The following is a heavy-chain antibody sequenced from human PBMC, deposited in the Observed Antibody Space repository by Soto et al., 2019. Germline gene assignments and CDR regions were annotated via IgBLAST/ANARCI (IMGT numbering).Heavy chain of an antibody. J-gene: IGHJ4*02. CDR3: TREAVAGITGLDY. D-gene: IGHD1-20*01. Sequence: GGSLRLSCAASGFNVGAFAVNWVRQAPGKGLEWVSGISVSDAFIYYADSVRGRFSISRDASENILYLQMNSLRVDDTALYYCTREAVAGITGLDYWGPGTLVTVSS. CDR1: GFNVGAFA. CDR2: ISVSDAFI. V-gene: IGHV3-23*01.